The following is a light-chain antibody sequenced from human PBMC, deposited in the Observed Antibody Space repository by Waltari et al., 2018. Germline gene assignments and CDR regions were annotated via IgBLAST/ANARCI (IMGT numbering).Light chain of an antibody. CDR1: QSVSSSN. CDR3: QQYGSSPIT. J-gene: IGKJ5*01. V-gene: IGKV3-20*01. Sequence: EIVLTQSPGTLSLSPGERATLSCRASQSVSSSNLAWIQQKPGQAPRLLIHGASSRATGIPDRFSGIGSGTDFTLTVSRLEPEDFAVYYCQQYGSSPITVGQGTRLEIK. CDR2: GAS.